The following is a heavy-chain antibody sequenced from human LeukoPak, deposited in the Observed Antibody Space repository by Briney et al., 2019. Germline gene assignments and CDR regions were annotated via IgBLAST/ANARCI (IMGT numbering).Heavy chain of an antibody. CDR2: ISGSGGST. CDR3: AKVGDSSGYYYVWFFDY. J-gene: IGHJ4*02. D-gene: IGHD3-22*01. Sequence: GGSLRLSCAASGFTFSSYAMSWVRQAPGRGLEWVSAISGSGGSTYYADSVKGRFTISRDNSKNTLYLQMNSLRAEDTAVYYCAKVGDSSGYYYVWFFDYWGQGTLVTVSS. V-gene: IGHV3-23*01. CDR1: GFTFSSYA.